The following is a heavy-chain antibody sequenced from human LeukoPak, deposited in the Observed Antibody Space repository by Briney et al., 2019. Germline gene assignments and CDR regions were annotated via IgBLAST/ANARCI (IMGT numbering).Heavy chain of an antibody. Sequence: SETLSLTCTVSGYSLTNGYHWVWIRPPPGKGLEWIGAVYHSGTTYYNPSLRSRVATSVDTSKNQFSLKLSSVTAVDTAVYFCARSGPYYYHYLDVWGRGTTVTVSS. V-gene: IGHV4-38-2*02. J-gene: IGHJ6*03. CDR2: VYHSGTT. D-gene: IGHD3-10*01. CDR1: GYSLTNGYH. CDR3: ARSGPYYYHYLDV.